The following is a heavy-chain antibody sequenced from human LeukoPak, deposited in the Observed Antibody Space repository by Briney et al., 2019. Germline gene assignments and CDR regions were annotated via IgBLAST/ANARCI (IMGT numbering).Heavy chain of an antibody. D-gene: IGHD6-13*01. CDR1: GGSISSSSYY. CDR2: IYYSGNT. V-gene: IGHV4-39*07. J-gene: IGHJ6*03. Sequence: SETLSLTCTVSGGSISSSSYYWAWIRQPPGKGLEWIGSIYYSGNTYYKSSLKSRVTIAVDTSKNQFSLKLNSVTAADTAVYYCAREGYSSSWYHYMDVWGKGTTVTVSS. CDR3: AREGYSSSWYHYMDV.